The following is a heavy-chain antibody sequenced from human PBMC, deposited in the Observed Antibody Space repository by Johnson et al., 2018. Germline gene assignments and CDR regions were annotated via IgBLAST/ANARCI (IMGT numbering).Heavy chain of an antibody. D-gene: IGHD2-21*02. CDR1: GFTFSSYG. Sequence: QVQLVESGGGVVQPGRSLRLSCAASGFTFSSYGMHWVRQAPGKGLEWVAVIWYDGSNKYYADSVKGRFTISRENAKNSFYLQMNSLRAGDTAVSYCARGDFVDAFDIWGQGTMVTVSS. CDR2: IWYDGSNK. CDR3: ARGDFVDAFDI. V-gene: IGHV3-33*01. J-gene: IGHJ3*02.